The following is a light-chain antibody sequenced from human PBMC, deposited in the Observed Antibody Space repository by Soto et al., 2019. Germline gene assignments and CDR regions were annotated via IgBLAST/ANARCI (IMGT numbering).Light chain of an antibody. J-gene: IGKJ2*01. CDR3: QQFDGSRPAFT. Sequence: ESLLTQSPGTLSLSPGERATLSCRASQTVNSRHLNWYQHKPGQAPRLLIYGASIRAAGIPDRFSGSRPGADLSLTIPSLEPEDSAVFYCQQFDGSRPAFTFGQGTKLEI. V-gene: IGKV3-20*01. CDR2: GAS. CDR1: QTVNSRH.